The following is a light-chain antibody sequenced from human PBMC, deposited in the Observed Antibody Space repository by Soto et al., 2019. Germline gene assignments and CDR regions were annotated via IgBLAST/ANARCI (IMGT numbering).Light chain of an antibody. J-gene: IGKJ1*01. CDR1: QSVGSN. V-gene: IGKV3-15*01. CDR2: GAS. CDR3: QQYNNWWT. Sequence: ERVMRQSPATLSVSPGERAPLSCRASQSVGSNLPWYQQKPGQAPWVLIYGASTRATGIPVRFSGSGSGTEFTLTISSPQSEEFAVHYCQQYNNWWTFGQGTKVEIK.